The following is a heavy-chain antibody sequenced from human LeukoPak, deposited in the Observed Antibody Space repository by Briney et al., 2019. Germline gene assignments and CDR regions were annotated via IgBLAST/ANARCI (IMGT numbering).Heavy chain of an antibody. D-gene: IGHD2-2*01. Sequence: GGSLRLSCAASGFTFSSYAMSWVRQAPGKGLEWVSAISGSGGSTYYADSVKGRFTISRDNSKSTLYLQMNSLRAEDTAVYYCAKSWDIVVVPAALDYWGQGTLVTVSS. CDR2: ISGSGGST. CDR3: AKSWDIVVVPAALDY. J-gene: IGHJ4*02. V-gene: IGHV3-23*01. CDR1: GFTFSSYA.